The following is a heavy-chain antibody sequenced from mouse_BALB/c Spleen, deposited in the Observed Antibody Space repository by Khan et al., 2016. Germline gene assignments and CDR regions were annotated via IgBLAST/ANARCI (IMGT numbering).Heavy chain of an antibody. J-gene: IGHJ2*01. CDR1: GYTFTNYG. CDR3: ARSAYGNYFDY. V-gene: IGHV9-1*02. CDR2: INTYTGEP. D-gene: IGHD2-1*01. Sequence: QIQLVQSGPELKKPGETVKISCKASGYTFTNYGMNWVKQAPGKGLKWMGWINTYTGEPTYADDFKGRFAFSLETSASTAYLQINNLKNEDMATYFCARSAYGNYFDYRGQGTTLTVSS.